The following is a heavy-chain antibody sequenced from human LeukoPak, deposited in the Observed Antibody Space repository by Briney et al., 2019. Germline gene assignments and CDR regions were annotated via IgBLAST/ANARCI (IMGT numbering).Heavy chain of an antibody. Sequence: ASVKVSCKASGFTISDRYMHWVRQAPGQGLEWMGWINPNSGGTNYAQKFQGWVTMTRDTSISTAYMELSRLRSDDTAVYYCARESIAVADTKGAFDIWGQGTMVTLSS. CDR2: INPNSGGT. CDR3: ARESIAVADTKGAFDI. V-gene: IGHV1-2*04. J-gene: IGHJ3*02. D-gene: IGHD6-19*01. CDR1: GFTISDRY.